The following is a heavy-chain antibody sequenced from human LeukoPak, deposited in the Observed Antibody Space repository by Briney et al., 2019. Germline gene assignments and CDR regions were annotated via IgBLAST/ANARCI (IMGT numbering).Heavy chain of an antibody. CDR2: ISGSGGST. D-gene: IGHD3-22*01. CDR1: GFTFSNYA. CDR3: ARLLDYYDSSGQDY. V-gene: IGHV3-23*01. Sequence: GGSLRLSCAASGFTFSNYAMSWVRQAPGKGLEWVSAISGSGGSTYYADSVKGRFTISRDNSKNTLYLQMNSLRAEDTAVYYCARLLDYYDSSGQDYWGQGTLVTVSS. J-gene: IGHJ4*02.